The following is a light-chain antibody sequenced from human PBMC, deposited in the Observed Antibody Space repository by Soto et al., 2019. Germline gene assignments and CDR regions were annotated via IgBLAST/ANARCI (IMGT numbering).Light chain of an antibody. CDR1: QGVSRK. CDR3: QQYNNWPPGT. CDR2: GAS. J-gene: IGKJ1*01. Sequence: DIVMTQSPATLSVAPGERVTFSCRASQGVSRKLAWYQHKPGQAPRLLIYGASTRATDIPARFSGSGSGTDFTLTITSLQSEDFAIYYCQQYNNWPPGTFGQGTKVDIK. V-gene: IGKV3-15*01.